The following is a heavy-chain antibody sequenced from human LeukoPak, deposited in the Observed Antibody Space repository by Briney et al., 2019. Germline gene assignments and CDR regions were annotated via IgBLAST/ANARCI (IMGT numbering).Heavy chain of an antibody. D-gene: IGHD3-16*02. CDR2: ISAYNGNT. V-gene: IGHV1-18*01. CDR3: AREGVMITFGGVIASSGVDY. J-gene: IGHJ4*02. CDR1: GYTFTSYG. Sequence: ASVKVSCKASGYTFTSYGISWVRQAPGQGLEWMGWISAYNGNTNYAQKLQGRVTMTTDTSTSTAYMELRSLGSDDTAVYYCAREGVMITFGGVIASSGVDYWGQGILVTVSS.